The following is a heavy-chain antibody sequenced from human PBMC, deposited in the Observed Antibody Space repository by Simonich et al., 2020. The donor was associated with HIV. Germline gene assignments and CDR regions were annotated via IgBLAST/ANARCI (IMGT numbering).Heavy chain of an antibody. Sequence: QVQLQQWGAGLLKPSETLSLTCAVYGGSFSGYYWSWIRQPPGKGLEWIGEINHSGSTNHNPSLKSRVTISVDTSKNQFSLKLSSVTAADTAVYYCARPAVTGTLGFDPWGQGTLVTVSS. CDR2: INHSGST. J-gene: IGHJ5*02. CDR3: ARPAVTGTLGFDP. V-gene: IGHV4-34*01. D-gene: IGHD1-1*01. CDR1: GGSFSGYY.